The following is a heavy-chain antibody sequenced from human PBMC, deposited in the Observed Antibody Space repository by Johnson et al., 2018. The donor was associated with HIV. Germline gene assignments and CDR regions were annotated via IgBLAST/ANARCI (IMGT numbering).Heavy chain of an antibody. CDR1: EFSFSSYW. V-gene: IGHV3-7*01. D-gene: IGHD7-27*01. Sequence: VQLVESGGGFVQPGGSLRLSCAASEFSFSSYWMSWVRQTPGKGLEWVANINPAGSEKYFVDSVKGRFTISRDNAKNSLYLQMNSLRVEDTAVYYCARIPGRRDVFDIWGQGTMVTVSS. CDR2: INPAGSEK. J-gene: IGHJ3*02. CDR3: ARIPGRRDVFDI.